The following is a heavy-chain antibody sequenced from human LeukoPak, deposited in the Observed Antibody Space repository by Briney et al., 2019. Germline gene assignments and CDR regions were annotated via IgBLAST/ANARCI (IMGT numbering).Heavy chain of an antibody. D-gene: IGHD2-8*01. CDR2: IKQDGSER. Sequence: PGGSLRLSCAPSGFIFSSYWMSWVRQAPGKGLEWVANIKQDGSERYYVDSVKGRFTISGDNAKNSLYLQMNSLRAEDTAVYYCARKAYALDVWGKGATVTVSS. CDR3: ARKAYALDV. J-gene: IGHJ6*04. V-gene: IGHV3-7*03. CDR1: GFIFSSYW.